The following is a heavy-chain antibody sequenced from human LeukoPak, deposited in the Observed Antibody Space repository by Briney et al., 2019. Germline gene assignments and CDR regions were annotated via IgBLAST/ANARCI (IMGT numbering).Heavy chain of an antibody. D-gene: IGHD3-16*01. V-gene: IGHV3-23*01. CDR3: AKDLGMSTG. J-gene: IGHJ4*02. CDR1: GFTFRSYA. Sequence: GGSLRLSCAASGFTFRSYAMSWVRQAPGKGLEWVSAISGSGGSTYYADSVKGRFTISRDNSKNTLYLQINSLGAEDTAIYYCAKDLGMSTGWGQGTLVTVSS. CDR2: ISGSGGST.